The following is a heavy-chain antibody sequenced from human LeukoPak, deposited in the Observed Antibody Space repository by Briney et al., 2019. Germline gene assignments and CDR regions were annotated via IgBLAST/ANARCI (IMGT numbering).Heavy chain of an antibody. D-gene: IGHD2-2*02. CDR3: AREGAGRGGVNSCYKGFCY. CDR1: GYIFTGYW. J-gene: IGHJ4*02. Sequence: GASVKVSCKASGYIFTGYWMHWVRQAPGQGFEWMGCINPDNGDTRRAQKFQGRVTMTRDTSISMAYMGLSRLTSDDTAVYYCAREGAGRGGVNSCYKGFCYWGQGTLVTVSS. CDR2: INPDNGDT. V-gene: IGHV1-2*02.